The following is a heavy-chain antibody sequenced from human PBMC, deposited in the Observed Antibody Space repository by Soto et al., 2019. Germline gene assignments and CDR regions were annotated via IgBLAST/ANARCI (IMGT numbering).Heavy chain of an antibody. Sequence: QVQLVQSGAEVKKPGSSVKVSCKASGGTFSSYAISWVRQAPGQGLEWMGGIIPIFGTANYAQKFQGRVTITADESTSTAYMELSGLRSEDTAVYYCARPRRDGYNHRTPFDYWGQGTLVTVSS. D-gene: IGHD5-12*01. CDR2: IIPIFGTA. CDR1: GGTFSSYA. V-gene: IGHV1-69*01. J-gene: IGHJ4*02. CDR3: ARPRRDGYNHRTPFDY.